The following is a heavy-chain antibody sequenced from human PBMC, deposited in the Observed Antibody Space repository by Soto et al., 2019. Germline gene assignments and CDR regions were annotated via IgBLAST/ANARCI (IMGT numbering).Heavy chain of an antibody. Sequence: EVQLVESGGGLVQPGGSLRLSCAASGFTFSSYWMHWVRQAPGKGLVWVSRINSDGSSTSYADSVKGRFTISRDNAKNTLYLQMNSLRAEDTAVYYCASLWGDYSLHYYYYYGMDVWGRGTTVTVS. CDR3: ASLWGDYSLHYYYYYGMDV. CDR1: GFTFSSYW. V-gene: IGHV3-74*01. CDR2: INSDGSST. J-gene: IGHJ6*02. D-gene: IGHD4-17*01.